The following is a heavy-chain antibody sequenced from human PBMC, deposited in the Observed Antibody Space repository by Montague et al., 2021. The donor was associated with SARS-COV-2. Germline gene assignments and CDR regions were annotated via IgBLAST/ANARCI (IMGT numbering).Heavy chain of an antibody. V-gene: IGHV4-59*01. CDR2: VHYTRST. D-gene: IGHD1-1*01. Sequence: SETLSLTCAVPGGSIHGYFWSGLLWSPGTGLECIGYVHYTRSTKYNPSLKTRVTLSLDTPNNRFSLKLSSVTAADTAVYYCARAQNTCFIANCVNYFEVWGLGALVTVSS. J-gene: IGHJ4*02. CDR1: GGSIHGYF. CDR3: ARAQNTCFIANCVNYFEV.